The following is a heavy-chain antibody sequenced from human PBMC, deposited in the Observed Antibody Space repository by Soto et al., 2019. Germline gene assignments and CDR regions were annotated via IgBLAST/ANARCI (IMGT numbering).Heavy chain of an antibody. V-gene: IGHV3-74*01. CDR3: ATVGTCSYNWFDP. CDR2: INSDGTTT. Sequence: EVQLVESGGGLVQPGGSLRLSCAASGFTFSRNWMHWVRQAPGKGLVWLSRINSDGTTTTYADCVKGRFTISRDNSKNTVYRQINNLRADYTAVYYCATVGTCSYNWFDPWGQGTLVTVSS. D-gene: IGHD6-13*01. CDR1: GFTFSRNW. J-gene: IGHJ5*02.